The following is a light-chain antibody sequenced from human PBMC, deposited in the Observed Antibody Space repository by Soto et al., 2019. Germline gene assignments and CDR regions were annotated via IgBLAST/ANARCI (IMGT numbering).Light chain of an antibody. V-gene: IGLV2-14*01. CDR1: FSDVGIYDD. Sequence: QSALSQPASVSWSPGQSITISCTGTFSDVGIYDDVSWYQHHPGKAPKLMISEVTNRPSGVSNRFSGSQSGNTASLTISGLQSGDEADYYCSSYSSSITHVLFGGGTKRTVL. J-gene: IGLJ2*01. CDR3: SSYSSSITHVL. CDR2: EVT.